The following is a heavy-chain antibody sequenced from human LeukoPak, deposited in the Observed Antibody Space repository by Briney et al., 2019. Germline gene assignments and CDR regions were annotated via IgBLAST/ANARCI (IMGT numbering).Heavy chain of an antibody. Sequence: GGSLRPSCAASGLTLSSHAMSWARQAPGKGLEWVSGISSSGSGGNTYYADSVKGRFTISRDSSKNTLFLHMNTLRAEDTAIYYCANDRTVGASYWYFDLWGRGTLVTVSS. CDR2: ISSSGSGGNT. CDR3: ANDRTVGASYWYFDL. D-gene: IGHD1-26*01. CDR1: GLTLSSHA. V-gene: IGHV3-23*01. J-gene: IGHJ2*01.